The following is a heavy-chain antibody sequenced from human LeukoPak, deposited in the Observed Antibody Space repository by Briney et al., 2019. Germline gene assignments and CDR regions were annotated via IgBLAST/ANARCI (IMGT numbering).Heavy chain of an antibody. CDR1: GFTFSSYA. CDR2: ISGSGTST. Sequence: PGGSLRLPCAASGFTFSSYAMSWVRQAPGKGLEWVSSISGSGTSTYYADSVKGRFTISRDNSKNTLFLQMNSLRAEDTAVYYCTKRLVVVITTPYFDYWGQGTLVTVSS. D-gene: IGHD3-22*01. V-gene: IGHV3-23*01. J-gene: IGHJ4*02. CDR3: TKRLVVVITTPYFDY.